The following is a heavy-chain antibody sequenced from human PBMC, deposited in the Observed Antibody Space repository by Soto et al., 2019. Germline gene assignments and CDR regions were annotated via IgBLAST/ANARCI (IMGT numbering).Heavy chain of an antibody. Sequence: VESLKISCKGSGYSFTSYWISWVRQMPGKGLEWMGRIDSSDSYTNYSPSFQGHVTISADKSISTAYLQWSSLKASDTAMYYCARHRGYDILTGYSTYYYYGMDVWGQGTTVTVSS. CDR1: GYSFTSYW. D-gene: IGHD3-9*01. J-gene: IGHJ6*02. CDR2: IDSSDSYT. CDR3: ARHRGYDILTGYSTYYYYGMDV. V-gene: IGHV5-10-1*01.